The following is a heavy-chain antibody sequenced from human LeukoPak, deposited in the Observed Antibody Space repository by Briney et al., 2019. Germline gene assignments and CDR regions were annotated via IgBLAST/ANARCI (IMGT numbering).Heavy chain of an antibody. CDR3: AKPAPGKYYIFDY. CDR2: ISYDGSNK. V-gene: IGHV3-30*18. Sequence: PGGSLRLSCAASGFTFSSYGMHWVRQAPGKGLEWVAVISYDGSNKYYADSVKGRFTISRDNSKNTLYLQMNSLRAEDTAVYYCAKPAPGKYYIFDYWGQGTLVTVSS. D-gene: IGHD3-10*01. CDR1: GFTFSSYG. J-gene: IGHJ4*02.